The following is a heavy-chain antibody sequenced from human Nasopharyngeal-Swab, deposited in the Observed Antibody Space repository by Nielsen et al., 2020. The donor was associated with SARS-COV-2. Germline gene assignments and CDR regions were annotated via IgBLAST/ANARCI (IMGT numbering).Heavy chain of an antibody. V-gene: IGHV5-10-1*01. CDR2: IDPRDSYI. Sequence: GDSLKISCKGSGYSFTNYWIVGVRQMPGKGLEWMGTIDPRDSYITYSPSFQGHVTISTDKSINTAYLQWSSLKASDTAMYYCARNGSLGYSGGWGYGSSPLYNAMDVWGQGTTVTVSS. J-gene: IGHJ6*02. CDR1: GYSFTNYW. D-gene: IGHD6-19*01. CDR3: ARNGSLGYSGGWGYGSSPLYNAMDV.